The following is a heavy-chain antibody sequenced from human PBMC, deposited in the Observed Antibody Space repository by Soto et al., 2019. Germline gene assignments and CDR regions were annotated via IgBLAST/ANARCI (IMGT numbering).Heavy chain of an antibody. CDR3: ARVRHARTSFHY. V-gene: IGHV4-59*02. CDR2: LYYSGST. J-gene: IGHJ4*02. CDR1: GGSVSSFF. Sequence: SETLSLTCTVSGGSVSSFFWSWIRQPPGKGLEWIGYLYYSGSTHYSPSLKSRVTISVDTSKNQFSLKLNSVTAADTAVYYCARVRHARTSFHYSSQAPLLTVSS.